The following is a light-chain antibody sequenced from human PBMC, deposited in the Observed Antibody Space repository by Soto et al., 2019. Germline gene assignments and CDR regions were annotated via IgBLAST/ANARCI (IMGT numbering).Light chain of an antibody. CDR1: QSLLHSNGYNY. J-gene: IGKJ1*01. V-gene: IGKV2-28*01. CDR2: LGS. Sequence: IVMTQSPLSLPVTPGAPASISYRSSQSLLHSNGYNYLDWYLQKPGQSPQLLLYLGSNRGSWVPERFHGSGSGTDFTLKISRVEAEDVGVYYCMQALQTPPTFGQGTKVEIK. CDR3: MQALQTPPT.